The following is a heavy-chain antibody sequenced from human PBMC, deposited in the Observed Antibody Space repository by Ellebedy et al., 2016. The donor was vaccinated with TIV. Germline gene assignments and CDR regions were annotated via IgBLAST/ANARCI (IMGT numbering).Heavy chain of an antibody. Sequence: AASVKVSCKASGYTFTGYYMHWVRQAPGQGLAWMGWINPNSGGTNYAQKFQGRVTMTRDTSISTAYMELSRPRSDDTAVYYCARRLGAAGSYYYYGMDVWGQGTTVTVSS. J-gene: IGHJ6*02. CDR2: INPNSGGT. V-gene: IGHV1-2*02. CDR1: GYTFTGYY. CDR3: ARRLGAAGSYYYYGMDV. D-gene: IGHD6-13*01.